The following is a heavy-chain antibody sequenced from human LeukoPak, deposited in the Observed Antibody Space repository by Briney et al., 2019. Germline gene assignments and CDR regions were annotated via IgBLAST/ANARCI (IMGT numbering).Heavy chain of an antibody. CDR3: ASHHPIILARLVRGVINSLDYYYGMDV. CDR2: IYRSGST. D-gene: IGHD3-10*01. V-gene: IGHV4-39*07. Sequence: SETLSLTCSVSDDSISRNSYYWGWVRQPRGKGLEWIGSIYRSGSTYYNPSLESRVTISVDTSRTHFSLKMKPVTATDTAVYYCASHHPIILARLVRGVINSLDYYYGMDVWGQGTTVTVSS. J-gene: IGHJ6*02. CDR1: DDSISRNSYY.